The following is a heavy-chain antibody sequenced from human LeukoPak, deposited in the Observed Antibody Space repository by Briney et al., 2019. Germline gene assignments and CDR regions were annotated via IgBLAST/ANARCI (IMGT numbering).Heavy chain of an antibody. CDR2: ISYDGSNK. J-gene: IGHJ4*02. CDR3: ARGPLIVGATIFDY. Sequence: GKSLRLSCAASGFTFSGYPIHWVRQAPGKGLEWVAVISYDGSNKYYADSVKGRFTISRDNSKNTLYLQMNSLRAEDTAVYYCARGPLIVGATIFDYWGQGTLVTVSS. D-gene: IGHD1-26*01. CDR1: GFTFSGYP. V-gene: IGHV3-30-3*01.